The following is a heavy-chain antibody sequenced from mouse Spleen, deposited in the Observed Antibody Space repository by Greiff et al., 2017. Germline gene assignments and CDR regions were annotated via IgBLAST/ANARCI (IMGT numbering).Heavy chain of an antibody. V-gene: IGHV5-16*01. CDR3: AREGLRRGAGYAMDY. CDR2: INYDGSST. CDR1: GFTFSDYY. J-gene: IGHJ4*01. Sequence: EVKLVESEGGLVQPGSSIKLSCTASGFTFSDYYMAWVRQVPEKGLEWVANINYDGSSTYYLDSLKSRFIISRDNAKNILYLQMSSLKSEDTATYYCAREGLRRGAGYAMDYWGQGTSVTVSS. D-gene: IGHD2-4*01.